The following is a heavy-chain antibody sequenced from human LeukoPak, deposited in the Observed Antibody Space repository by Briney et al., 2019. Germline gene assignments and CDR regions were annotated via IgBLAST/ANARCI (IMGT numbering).Heavy chain of an antibody. V-gene: IGHV3-74*01. Sequence: GGSLRLSCAASGFTFSSYWMHWVRQAPGKGLVWVSRINSDGSSTSYADSVKGRFTISRDNSKNTLYLQMNSLRVEDTAVYYCAEVDSRDYGDLRIPADYWGQGTLVIVSS. CDR3: AEVDSRDYGDLRIPADY. J-gene: IGHJ4*02. CDR1: GFTFSSYW. CDR2: INSDGSST. D-gene: IGHD4-17*01.